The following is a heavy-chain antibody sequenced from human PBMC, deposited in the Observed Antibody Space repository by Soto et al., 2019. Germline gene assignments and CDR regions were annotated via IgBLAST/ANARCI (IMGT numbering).Heavy chain of an antibody. CDR1: GFTFSSYG. J-gene: IGHJ5*01. D-gene: IGHD2-15*01. Sequence: GGSLRLSCAASGFTFSSYGMHWVRQAPGKGLEWVAVIWYDGSNKYYADSVKGRFTISRDNSKNTLYLQMNSLRAEDTAVYYCARDRQSRYCSGGRSCPHWFDSWGQGPPVTVSA. CDR2: IWYDGSNK. CDR3: ARDRQSRYCSGGRSCPHWFDS. V-gene: IGHV3-33*01.